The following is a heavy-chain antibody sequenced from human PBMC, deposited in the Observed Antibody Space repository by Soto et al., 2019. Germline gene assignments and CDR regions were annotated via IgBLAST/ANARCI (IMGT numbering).Heavy chain of an antibody. Sequence: GASVQVSCKASGGTFSSYAISWVRQAPGQGLEWMGGIIPIFGTANYAQKFQGRVTITRDTSASTAYMELSSLRSEDTAVYYCARSIVVVTALDYWGQGTLVTVSS. D-gene: IGHD2-21*02. V-gene: IGHV1-69*05. CDR2: IIPIFGTA. J-gene: IGHJ4*02. CDR3: ARSIVVVTALDY. CDR1: GGTFSSYA.